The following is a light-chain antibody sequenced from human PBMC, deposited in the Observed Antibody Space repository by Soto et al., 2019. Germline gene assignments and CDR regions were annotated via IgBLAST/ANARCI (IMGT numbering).Light chain of an antibody. CDR3: LQTYRTPWT. V-gene: IGKV1-39*01. CDR2: AAS. J-gene: IGKJ1*01. Sequence: DIQMTQSPSSLSASVGDRVTITCRSSQSITTYLKWYQQKPGRAPNLLIFAASTLPGGVSSRFSGSGSGTDFSLTISSLQPEDFATYYCLQTYRTPWTFGQGTGVEIK. CDR1: QSITTY.